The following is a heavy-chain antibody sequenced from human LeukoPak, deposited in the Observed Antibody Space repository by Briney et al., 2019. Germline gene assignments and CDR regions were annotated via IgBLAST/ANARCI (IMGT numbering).Heavy chain of an antibody. J-gene: IGHJ6*03. CDR2: IT. V-gene: IGHV4-34*01. D-gene: IGHD2-2*01. CDR3: ARADSRAIDYYYMDV. CDR1: GGSFSGYY. Sequence: SETLSLTCAVYGGSFSGYYWSWIRQPPGKGLEWIGEITNYNPSLKSRVTISVDTSKNQLSLKLSSVTAADTAVYYCARADSRAIDYYYMDVWGKGTTVTVSS.